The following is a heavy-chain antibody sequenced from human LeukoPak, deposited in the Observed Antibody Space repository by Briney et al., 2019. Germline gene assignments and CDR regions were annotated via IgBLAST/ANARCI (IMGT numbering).Heavy chain of an antibody. CDR3: AREYYYDETPDY. CDR2: INTGNGNT. CDR1: GYSFSTYT. V-gene: IGHV1-3*04. Sequence: GASVKVSCKASGYSFSTYTMNWVRQAPGQRLEWMGWINTGNGNTKYSQKFQDRVTLTRDTSASTVYMELSSPRSEDTAVYYCAREYYYDETPDYWGQGTLVTVSS. D-gene: IGHD3-22*01. J-gene: IGHJ4*02.